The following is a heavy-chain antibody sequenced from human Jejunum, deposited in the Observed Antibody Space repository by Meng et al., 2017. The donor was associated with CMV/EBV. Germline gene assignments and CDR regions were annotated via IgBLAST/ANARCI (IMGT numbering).Heavy chain of an antibody. V-gene: IGHV3-23*01. CDR3: AGGDYGGYYY. J-gene: IGHJ4*02. Sequence: CVASGFPFSSSAMSWVRQAPGQGLEWVSTISNTGGTTFYADSVKGRFAISRDNSKNTLNLQMNSLRAEDTAVYYCAGGDYGGYYYWGQGTLVTVSS. CDR1: GFPFSSSA. D-gene: IGHD5-12*01. CDR2: ISNTGGTT.